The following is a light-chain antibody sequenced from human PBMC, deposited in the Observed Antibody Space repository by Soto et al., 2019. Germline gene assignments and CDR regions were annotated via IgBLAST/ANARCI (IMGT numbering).Light chain of an antibody. Sequence: QMTQSPSTLSASVGERVTITCRASQTIGAFLAWYQLKPGKAPNLLISKASNLQDGVPSRFSGSGSGTEFTLTITSLQPDDFATYYCQYYNSWAFGQGTKVEIK. CDR2: KAS. V-gene: IGKV1-5*03. CDR1: QTIGAF. CDR3: QYYNSWA. J-gene: IGKJ1*01.